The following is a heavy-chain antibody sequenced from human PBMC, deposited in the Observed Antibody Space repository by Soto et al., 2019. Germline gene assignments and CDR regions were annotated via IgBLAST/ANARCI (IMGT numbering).Heavy chain of an antibody. D-gene: IGHD2-2*01. Sequence: SETLCLTCTVSGGSIISSSYYWGWIRQPPGKGLEWIGSIYYSGSTFYNPSLKSRVTISVDTSKNQFSLKLSSVTAADTAVYYCARLHGYCISSSCHGHYAMDVWGQGTTVTVS. CDR2: IYYSGST. J-gene: IGHJ6*02. V-gene: IGHV4-39*01. CDR1: GGSIISSSYY. CDR3: ARLHGYCISSSCHGHYAMDV.